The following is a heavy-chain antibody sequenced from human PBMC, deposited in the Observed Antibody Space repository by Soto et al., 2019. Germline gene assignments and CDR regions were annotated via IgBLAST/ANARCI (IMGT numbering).Heavy chain of an antibody. J-gene: IGHJ4*02. CDR1: GGSVSGSF. Sequence: QVQLQQWGAGLLKPSETLSLTCAVYGGSVSGSFWSWIRQPPGKGLEWIGEINHSGTTSYSPSLESRVTTSIDTSKNQFSLRMSSVTAADTAIYYCARRYCSDSYCSYFDYWGRGTLVTVSS. CDR3: ARRYCSDSYCSYFDY. CDR2: INHSGTT. D-gene: IGHD2-15*01. V-gene: IGHV4-34*02.